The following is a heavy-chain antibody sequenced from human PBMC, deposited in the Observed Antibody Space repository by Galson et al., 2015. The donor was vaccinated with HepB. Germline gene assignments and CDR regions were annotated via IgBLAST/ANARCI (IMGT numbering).Heavy chain of an antibody. CDR1: GFTFSSYA. D-gene: IGHD6-6*01. V-gene: IGHV3-30-3*01. Sequence: SLRLSCAASGFTFSSYAMHWVRQAPGKGLEWVAVISYDGSNKYYADSVKGRFTISRDNSKNTLYLQMNILRAEDTAVYYCARGISARLDYWGQGTLVTVSS. CDR2: ISYDGSNK. CDR3: ARGISARLDY. J-gene: IGHJ4*02.